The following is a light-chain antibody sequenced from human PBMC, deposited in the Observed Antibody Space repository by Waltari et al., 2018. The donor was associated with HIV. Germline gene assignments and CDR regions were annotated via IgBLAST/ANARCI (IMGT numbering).Light chain of an antibody. V-gene: IGLV3-21*02. CDR1: NLQSNS. CDR3: HMWDTTRVL. J-gene: IGLJ2*01. Sequence: SYVLTQPPSVSVAPGQTASITCAGTNLQSNSVHWYLQKARQAPVWVIFDDSHRRSGIPERFSGSKSGNTATLTISRVEAGDEADYYCHMWDTTRVLFGGGTKLTVL. CDR2: DDS.